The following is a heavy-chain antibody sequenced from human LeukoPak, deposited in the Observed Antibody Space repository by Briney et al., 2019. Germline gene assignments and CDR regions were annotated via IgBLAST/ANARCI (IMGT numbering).Heavy chain of an antibody. V-gene: IGHV4-59*08. CDR1: GGSISSYY. Sequence: PSETLYLTCSVSGGSISSYYWSWIRQPPGKGLEWIGYVHYSGDTNYSPSLKSRATISVDTSKNQFSLKLSSVTAADTAVYYCASGLQYDSTAFDIWGQGTMVTVSS. CDR3: ASGLQYDSTAFDI. CDR2: VHYSGDT. J-gene: IGHJ3*02. D-gene: IGHD3-22*01.